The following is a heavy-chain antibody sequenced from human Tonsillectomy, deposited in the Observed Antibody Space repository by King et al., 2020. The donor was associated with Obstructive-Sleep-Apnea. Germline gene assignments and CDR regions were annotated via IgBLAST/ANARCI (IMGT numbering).Heavy chain of an antibody. CDR1: GGSFSGYY. CDR3: ARGPWSIAARPRYYFDY. D-gene: IGHD6-6*01. Sequence: VQLPQWGAGLLKPSETLSLTCAVYGGSFSGYYWSWIRQPPGKGLEWIGEINHSGSTNYNPSLKSRVTISVDTSKNQFSLKLSSVTAADPAVYYCARGPWSIAARPRYYFDYWGQGTLVTVSS. V-gene: IGHV4-34*01. J-gene: IGHJ4*02. CDR2: INHSGST.